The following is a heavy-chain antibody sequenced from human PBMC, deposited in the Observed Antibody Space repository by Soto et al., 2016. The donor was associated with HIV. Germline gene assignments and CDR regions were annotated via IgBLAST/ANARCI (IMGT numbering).Heavy chain of an antibody. J-gene: IGHJ4*02. CDR1: GYTFTGYY. V-gene: IGHV1-2*02. CDR2: INPNSGVT. Sequence: QVQLVQSGAEVKKPGASVKVSCKASGYTFTGYYMHWVRQAPGQGLEWMGWINPNSGVTNYAQKFQGRVTMTRDTSISTAYMELSRLRSDDTAVYYCARDYRIAVAGTTHGPWGRSSLAHWGQGTLVTVSS. CDR3: ARDYRIAVAGTTHGPWGRSSLAH. D-gene: IGHD6-19*01.